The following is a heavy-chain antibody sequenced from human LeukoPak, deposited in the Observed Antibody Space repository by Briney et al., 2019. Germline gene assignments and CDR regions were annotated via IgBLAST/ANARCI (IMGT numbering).Heavy chain of an antibody. J-gene: IGHJ6*03. V-gene: IGHV3-48*03. D-gene: IGHD3-10*01. CDR3: AKVLKSGSFYYYMDV. CDR2: ISSSGSTI. Sequence: GGSLRLSCAASGFTFSSYEMNWVRQAPGKGLEWVSYISSSGSTIYYADSVKGRFTISRDNSEKSLYLQMNSLRTEDSALYYCAKVLKSGSFYYYMDVWGKGTTVTVSS. CDR1: GFTFSSYE.